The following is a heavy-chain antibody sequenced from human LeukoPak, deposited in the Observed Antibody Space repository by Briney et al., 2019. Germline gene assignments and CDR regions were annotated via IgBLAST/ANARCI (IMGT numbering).Heavy chain of an antibody. CDR1: GGSISSGSYY. V-gene: IGHV4-61*02. Sequence: SETLSLTCTVSGGSISSGSYYWSWIRQPAGKGLGWIGRIYTSGSTNYNPSLKSRVTISVDTCKNQFSLKLSSVTAADTAVYYCARDYYGDYVFDYWGQGTLVTVSS. J-gene: IGHJ4*02. D-gene: IGHD4-17*01. CDR2: IYTSGST. CDR3: ARDYYGDYVFDY.